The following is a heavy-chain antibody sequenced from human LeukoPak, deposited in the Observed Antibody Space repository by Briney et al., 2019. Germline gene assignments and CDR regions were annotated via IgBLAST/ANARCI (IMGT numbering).Heavy chain of an antibody. J-gene: IGHJ4*02. Sequence: GRSLRLSCAASGFTFSRYAMHWVRQAPGKGMEWVAIVWYDGSNENYVDSVKGRFTISRDNAKNTLYLQMNSLGAEDTAVYFCARVDPAMGSLDYWGQGTLVTVSS. CDR1: GFTFSRYA. V-gene: IGHV3-33*01. CDR2: VWYDGSNE. CDR3: ARVDPAMGSLDY. D-gene: IGHD5-18*01.